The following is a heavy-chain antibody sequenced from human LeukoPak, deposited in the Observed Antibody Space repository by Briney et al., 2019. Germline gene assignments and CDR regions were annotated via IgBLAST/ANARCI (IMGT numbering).Heavy chain of an antibody. V-gene: IGHV4-39*01. CDR1: GFTVSSNY. J-gene: IGHJ4*02. D-gene: IGHD5-24*01. CDR3: ARGERWLQAFNY. CDR2: IYYSGST. Sequence: GSLRLSCAASGFTVSSNYMSWIRQPPGKGLEWIGSIYYSGSTYYNPSLKSRVTISVDTSKNQFSLKLSSVTAADTAVYYCARGERWLQAFNYWGQGTLVTVSS.